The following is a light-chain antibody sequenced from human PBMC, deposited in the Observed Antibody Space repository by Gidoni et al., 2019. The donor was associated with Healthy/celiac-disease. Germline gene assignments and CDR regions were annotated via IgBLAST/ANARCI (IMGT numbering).Light chain of an antibody. CDR2: GAS. J-gene: IGKJ2*01. V-gene: IGKV3-15*01. Sequence: EIVMTNSPATLSVSPGERATLSCRASQSVRSNLAWYQQKPGQAPRLLIYGASTRATGIPARFSGSGSGTEFTLTISSLQSEDFAVYYCQQYNNWPMYTFGQGTKLEIK. CDR1: QSVRSN. CDR3: QQYNNWPMYT.